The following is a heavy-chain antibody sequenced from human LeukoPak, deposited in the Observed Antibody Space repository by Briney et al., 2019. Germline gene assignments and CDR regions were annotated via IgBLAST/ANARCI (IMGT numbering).Heavy chain of an antibody. CDR2: IIPIFGTA. V-gene: IGHV1-69*05. CDR1: GVTFSSYA. J-gene: IGHJ4*02. D-gene: IGHD3-16*02. CDR3: ARDHHDYVWGSYRNFDY. Sequence: GASVKLSCKASGVTFSSYAISWVRQAPGQGLEWMGAIIPIFGTANYAHKFRGRVTITTDESTSTAYMELSSLRSEDTAVYYCARDHHDYVWGSYRNFDYWGQGTLVTVSS.